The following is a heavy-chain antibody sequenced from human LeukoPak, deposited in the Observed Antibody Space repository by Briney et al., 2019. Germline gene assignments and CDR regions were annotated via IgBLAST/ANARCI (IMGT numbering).Heavy chain of an antibody. CDR2: IYYSGST. CDR3: ARAGSVFGVVDY. CDR1: GVSISSYY. Sequence: PSETLSLTCTVSGVSISSYYWSWIRQPPGKGLEWIGSIYYSGSTYYNPSLKSRVTISVDTSKNQFSLKLSSVTAADTAVYYCARAGSVFGVVDYWGQGTLVTVSS. D-gene: IGHD3-3*01. J-gene: IGHJ4*02. V-gene: IGHV4-39*07.